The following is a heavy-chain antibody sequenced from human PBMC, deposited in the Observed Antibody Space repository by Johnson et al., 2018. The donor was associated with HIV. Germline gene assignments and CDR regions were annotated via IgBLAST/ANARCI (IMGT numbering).Heavy chain of an antibody. V-gene: IGHV3-23*04. J-gene: IGHJ3*02. D-gene: IGHD5-18*01. CDR1: GFTFSSYA. CDR3: AKASLRGYSYVSYAFDI. CDR2: ISGSGGST. Sequence: VQLVESGGGLVQPGGSLRLSCAASGFTFSSYAMSWVRQAPGKGLEWVSAISGSGGSTYYADSVTGRFTISRDNSKNTMDLHMIRLRVEDTAVYYCAKASLRGYSYVSYAFDIWGQGTMVTVSS.